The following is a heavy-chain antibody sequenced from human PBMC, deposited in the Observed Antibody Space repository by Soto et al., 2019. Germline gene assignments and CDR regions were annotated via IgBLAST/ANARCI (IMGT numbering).Heavy chain of an antibody. CDR2: ISGSGGST. D-gene: IGHD3-9*01. J-gene: IGHJ4*02. V-gene: IGHV3-23*01. CDR3: ANLNQLRYFADHDY. Sequence: PGGSLRLSCAASGFTFSSYAMSWVRQAPGKGLEWVSAISGSGGSTYYADSVKGRFTISRDNSKNTLYLQMNSLRAEDTAVYYCANLNQLRYFADHDYWGQGTLVTISS. CDR1: GFTFSSYA.